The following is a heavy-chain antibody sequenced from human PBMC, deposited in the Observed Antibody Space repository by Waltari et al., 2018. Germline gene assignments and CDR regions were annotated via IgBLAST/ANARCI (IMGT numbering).Heavy chain of an antibody. Sequence: QVQLQESGPGLVKPSETLSLTCAVSGYSISSGYYWGWIRQPPGKGLGWIGRIYHSGSPYYNPSLKSRVTISVDTSKNQFSLKLSSVTAADTAVYYCARLPYYYDSSGYQGPFDYWGQETLVTVSS. D-gene: IGHD3-22*01. J-gene: IGHJ4*02. CDR1: GYSISSGYY. CDR3: ARLPYYYDSSGYQGPFDY. CDR2: IYHSGSP. V-gene: IGHV4-38-2*01.